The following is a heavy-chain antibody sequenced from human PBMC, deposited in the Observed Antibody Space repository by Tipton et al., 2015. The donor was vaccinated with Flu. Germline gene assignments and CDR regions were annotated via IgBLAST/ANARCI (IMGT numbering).Heavy chain of an antibody. CDR1: GGSISRYY. V-gene: IGHV4-59*01. J-gene: IGHJ5*02. Sequence: TLSLTCAVSGGSISRYYCSWIRQPPGKGLAWIGYIYYSGSTNYNPSLKSRVTISVDTSKNQFSLKLSSVTAAATAVDYCGRKPGPRGWFDTWGRGTQVTVSS. CDR3: GRKPGPRGWFDT. D-gene: IGHD2-8*02. CDR2: IYYSGST.